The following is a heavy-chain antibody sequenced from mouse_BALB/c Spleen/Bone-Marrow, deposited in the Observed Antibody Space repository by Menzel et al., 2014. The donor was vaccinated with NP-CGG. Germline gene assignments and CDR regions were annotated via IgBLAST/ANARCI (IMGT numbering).Heavy chain of an antibody. J-gene: IGHJ4*01. CDR1: GYTFTDYA. Sequence: VQLQQSGPELVSPGVSVKISCKASGYTFTDYAIHWVKQSHSKRLEWIGIISTYSGNTNYNQKFKGKATMTVDKSSSTADMELARLTSEDSAIYYCARDISGYVRAMDYWGQGTSVTVSS. D-gene: IGHD3-2*01. V-gene: IGHV1-67*01. CDR3: ARDISGYVRAMDY. CDR2: ISTYSGNT.